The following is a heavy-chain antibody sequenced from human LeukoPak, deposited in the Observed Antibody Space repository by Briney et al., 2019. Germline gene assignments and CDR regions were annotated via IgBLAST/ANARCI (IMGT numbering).Heavy chain of an antibody. CDR3: ARELHGWFDP. J-gene: IGHJ5*02. V-gene: IGHV3-23*01. Sequence: GGSLRLSCAASGFTFSSYAMSWVRQAPGKGLEWVSTISGSGGSTYYADSVKGRFTISRDNAKNSLYLQMNSLRAEDTAVYYCARELHGWFDPWGQGTLVTVSS. CDR1: GFTFSSYA. CDR2: ISGSGGST.